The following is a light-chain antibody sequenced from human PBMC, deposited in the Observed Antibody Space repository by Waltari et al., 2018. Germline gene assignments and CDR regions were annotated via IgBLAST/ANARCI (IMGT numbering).Light chain of an antibody. Sequence: DIQMTQSPSSLSASVADRVTITCRASHDINNYLAWYQQKPGKVPVLVIYAASTPSSGVPSRFSGSGFGRDFTLTISSLQPEDVATYYCQKFDRSPLTFGGGTKVEI. CDR2: AAS. CDR3: QKFDRSPLT. CDR1: HDINNY. J-gene: IGKJ4*01. V-gene: IGKV1-27*01.